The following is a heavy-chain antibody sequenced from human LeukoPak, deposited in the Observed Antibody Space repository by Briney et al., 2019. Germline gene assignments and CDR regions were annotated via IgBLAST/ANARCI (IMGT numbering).Heavy chain of an antibody. Sequence: SETLSLTCAVYGGSFSGYYWSWIRQPPGKGLEWIGEINHSGSTNYNPSLKSRVTISVDTSKNQFSLKLSSVTAADTAVYYRARFQRGRPSGVGYDYYYYGMDVWGQGTTVTVSS. V-gene: IGHV4-34*01. J-gene: IGHJ6*02. D-gene: IGHD2-2*03. CDR1: GGSFSGYY. CDR3: ARFQRGRPSGVGYDYYYYGMDV. CDR2: INHSGST.